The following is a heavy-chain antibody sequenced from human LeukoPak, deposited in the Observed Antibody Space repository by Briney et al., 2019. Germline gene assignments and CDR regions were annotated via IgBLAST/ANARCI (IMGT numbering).Heavy chain of an antibody. V-gene: IGHV4-30-4*01. Sequence: SETLSLTCTVSGGSISSGDYYWSWIRQPPGKGLEWIGYIYYSGSTYYNPSLKSRVTISVDTSKNQFSLKLSSVTAADTAVYYCARHGLARLMGGSYYFDYWGQGTLVTVSS. J-gene: IGHJ4*02. CDR2: IYYSGST. CDR3: ARHGLARLMGGSYYFDY. D-gene: IGHD1-26*01. CDR1: GGSISSGDYY.